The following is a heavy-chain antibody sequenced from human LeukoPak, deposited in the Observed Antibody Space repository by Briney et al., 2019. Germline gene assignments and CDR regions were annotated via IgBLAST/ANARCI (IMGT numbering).Heavy chain of an antibody. Sequence: ESLKISCKASGYRFTYYWIAWVRQMPGKGLEWVGIIYPNDSHTRYSPSFQGQVTISADKFISTAYLLWSSLKASDTAMYYCARLPNSGADLTWFDPRGQGTLVTVSS. CDR3: ARLPNSGADLTWFDP. J-gene: IGHJ5*02. D-gene: IGHD2-21*01. V-gene: IGHV5-51*01. CDR2: IYPNDSHT. CDR1: GYRFTYYW.